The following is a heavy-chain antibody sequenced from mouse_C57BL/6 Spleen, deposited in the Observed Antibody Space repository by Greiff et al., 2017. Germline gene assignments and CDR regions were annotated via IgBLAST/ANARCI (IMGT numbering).Heavy chain of an antibody. CDR3: SSQEDGYYGGYDMDY. J-gene: IGHJ4*01. D-gene: IGHD2-3*01. V-gene: IGHV1-52*01. CDR1: GYTFTSYW. Sequence: VQLQQPGAELVRPGSSVKLSCKASGYTFTSYWMHWVKQRPIQGLEWIGKIDPSDSETNYNQKFKDKATLTVDKSSSTAYMQLSSLTSEDYAVDYCSSQEDGYYGGYDMDYWGQGTSVTVSS. CDR2: IDPSDSET.